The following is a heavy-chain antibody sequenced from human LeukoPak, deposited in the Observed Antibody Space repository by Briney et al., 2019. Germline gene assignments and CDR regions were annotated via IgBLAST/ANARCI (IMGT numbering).Heavy chain of an antibody. CDR3: ASFETGYYNEAYFDY. D-gene: IGHD3-9*01. J-gene: IGHJ4*02. CDR2: IYYSGST. Sequence: PSETLSLTCTVSGGSISSSSYYWGWIRQPPGKGLEWIGSIYYSGSTYYNPSLKSRVTISVDTSKNQFSLKLSSVTAADTAVYYCASFETGYYNEAYFDYWGQGTLVTVSS. CDR1: GGSISSSSYY. V-gene: IGHV4-39*07.